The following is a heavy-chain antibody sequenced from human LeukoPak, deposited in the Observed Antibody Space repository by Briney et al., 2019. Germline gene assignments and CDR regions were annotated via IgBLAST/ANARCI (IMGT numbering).Heavy chain of an antibody. CDR1: GYSFTTYW. Sequence: NHGESLKISCKGSGYSFTTYWISWVRQMPGKGLEWMGRIDPSDSYTNYSPSFQGHVTISADKSISTAYLQWSSLKASDTAMYYCARQVLSSSWYDGNFGYWGQGTPVTVSS. V-gene: IGHV5-10-1*01. J-gene: IGHJ4*02. CDR2: IDPSDSYT. D-gene: IGHD6-13*01. CDR3: ARQVLSSSWYDGNFGY.